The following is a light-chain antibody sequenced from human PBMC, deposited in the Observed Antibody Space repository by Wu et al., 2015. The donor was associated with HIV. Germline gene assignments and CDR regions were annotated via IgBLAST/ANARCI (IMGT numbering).Light chain of an antibody. Sequence: EIVLTQSPGTLSLSPGERATLSCRASQSVSSSYLAWYQQKPGQAPRLLIYGASSRATDIPDRFSGSGSGTDFTLTISRLEPEDFAVYYCQQYDRSPPLYSFGLGDQAGDQT. CDR3: QQYDRSPPLYS. V-gene: IGKV3-20*01. J-gene: IGKJ2*03. CDR1: QSVSSSY. CDR2: GAS.